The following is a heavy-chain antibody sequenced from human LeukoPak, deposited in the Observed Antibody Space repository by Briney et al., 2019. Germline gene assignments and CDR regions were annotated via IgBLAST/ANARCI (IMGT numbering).Heavy chain of an antibody. CDR2: IYYSGST. V-gene: IGHV4-59*08. J-gene: IGHJ4*02. D-gene: IGHD3-22*01. CDR3: ARLLRLEDFDY. CDR1: GGSISSYY. Sequence: SETLSLTCTVSGGSISSYYWSWLRQPPGKGLEWIGYIYYSGSTNYNPSLKSRVTISVDTSKNQFSLKLSSVTAADTAVYYCARLLRLEDFDYWGQGTLVTVSS.